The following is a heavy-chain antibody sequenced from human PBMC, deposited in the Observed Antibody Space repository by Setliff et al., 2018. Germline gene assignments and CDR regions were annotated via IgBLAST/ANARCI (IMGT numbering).Heavy chain of an antibody. Sequence: SETLSLTCAVSGVSVNSLTWWSWVRQTPGKGLEWIGFIYHDGNPKFNPSVNYNPSLKSRVTMSIDKSKNQFSLNLRSVTAAGTAVYYCTRGGERYHTANWGQGLLVTV. V-gene: IGHV4-28*03. D-gene: IGHD2-2*01. CDR1: GVSVNSLTW. J-gene: IGHJ4*02. CDR2: IYHDGNP. CDR3: TRGGERYHTAN.